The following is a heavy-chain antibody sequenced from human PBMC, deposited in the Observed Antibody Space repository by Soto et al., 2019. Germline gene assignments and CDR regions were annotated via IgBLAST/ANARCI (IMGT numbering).Heavy chain of an antibody. J-gene: IGHJ3*02. D-gene: IGHD1-26*01. CDR1: GFTFGSYA. V-gene: IGHV3-23*01. CDR2: ISGSGGST. Sequence: GGSLRLSCAASGFTFGSYAVSWVRQAPGKGPEWVSAISGSGGSTYYADSVKGRFTISRDNSKNTLYLQMNSLRAEDTAVYYCAIPPNRGSPWAFDIWGQGTMVTVSS. CDR3: AIPPNRGSPWAFDI.